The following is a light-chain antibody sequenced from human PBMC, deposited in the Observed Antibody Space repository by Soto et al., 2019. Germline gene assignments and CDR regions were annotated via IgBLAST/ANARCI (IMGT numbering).Light chain of an antibody. CDR3: QQYNSYPLYT. Sequence: DIQMTQSPSTLSASVGDRVTITCRASQSISSWLAWYQQKPGKAPKLLIYDASSLESGVPSRFSGSGSGTEFTLTISSLQPDDFATYYCQQYNSYPLYTFGQGTKLDIK. V-gene: IGKV1-5*01. CDR2: DAS. CDR1: QSISSW. J-gene: IGKJ2*01.